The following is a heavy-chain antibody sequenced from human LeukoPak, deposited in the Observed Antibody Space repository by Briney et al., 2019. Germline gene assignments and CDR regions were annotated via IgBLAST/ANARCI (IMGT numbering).Heavy chain of an antibody. Sequence: GGSLRLSCAAPGFTFSSYAMSWVRQAPGKGLQWVSAISGSGDNAYYADSVKGRFTISRDNSKNTLYLQMNSLRAEDTAVYYCAKDSRTFDPWGQGTLVTVSS. CDR3: AKDSRTFDP. J-gene: IGHJ5*02. V-gene: IGHV3-23*01. CDR2: ISGSGDNA. CDR1: GFTFSSYA. D-gene: IGHD3/OR15-3a*01.